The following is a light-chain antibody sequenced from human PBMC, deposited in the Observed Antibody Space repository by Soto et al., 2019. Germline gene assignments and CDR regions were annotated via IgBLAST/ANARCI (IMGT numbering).Light chain of an antibody. Sequence: DIQMTEYASYMATLVGRRITITSRASQTITNYLNWYQQTPGKAPQLLIYAASSLQSGVPSRFSGSGSGTDFTLTSSTLQPEDFATYYCQQSYSTPITFGQGTRLEIK. V-gene: IGKV1-39*01. J-gene: IGKJ5*01. CDR3: QQSYSTPIT. CDR1: QTITNY. CDR2: AAS.